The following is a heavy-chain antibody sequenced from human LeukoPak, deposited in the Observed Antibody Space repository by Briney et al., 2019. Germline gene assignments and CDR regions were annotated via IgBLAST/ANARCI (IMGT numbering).Heavy chain of an antibody. V-gene: IGHV3-21*01. CDR1: GFTFSSYS. D-gene: IGHD3-16*01. Sequence: GGSLRLSCAASGFTFSSYSMNWVRQAPGKGLEWVSSISSSSSYIHYADSVKGRFTISRDNAKNSLYLQMNSLRAEDTAVYYCARVNTQGVPSPWGQGILVTVSS. CDR3: ARVNTQGVPSP. J-gene: IGHJ5*02. CDR2: ISSSSSYI.